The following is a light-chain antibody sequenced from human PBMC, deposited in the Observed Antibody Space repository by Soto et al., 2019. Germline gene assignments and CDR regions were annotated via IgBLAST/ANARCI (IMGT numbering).Light chain of an antibody. Sequence: DIQLTQSPSLLSASVGDRVTITFRASHDISTYLAWYQQKPGKAPKLMIYEASTLQSGVPSRFSGSGSGTDFTLTISNLQPEDFATYYCQQANSFPISFGQGTRLEIK. V-gene: IGKV1-9*01. CDR3: QQANSFPIS. CDR1: HDISTY. J-gene: IGKJ5*01. CDR2: EAS.